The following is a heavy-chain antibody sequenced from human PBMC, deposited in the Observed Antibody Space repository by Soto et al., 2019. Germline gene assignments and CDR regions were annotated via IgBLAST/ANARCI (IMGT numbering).Heavy chain of an antibody. CDR2: IYYSGST. J-gene: IGHJ4*02. D-gene: IGHD6-19*01. Sequence: QVQLQESGPGLVKPSETLSLTCTVSGGSVSSGSYYWSWIRQPPGKGLEWIGYIYYSGSTNSNPSLKSRVTISVDTSKNQFSLKLNSVTAADTAVYYCASYSSGWYDVSYWGQGTLVTVSS. V-gene: IGHV4-61*01. CDR3: ASYSSGWYDVSY. CDR1: GGSVSSGSYY.